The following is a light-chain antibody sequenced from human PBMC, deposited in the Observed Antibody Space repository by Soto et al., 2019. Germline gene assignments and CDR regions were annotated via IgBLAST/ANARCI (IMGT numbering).Light chain of an antibody. V-gene: IGLV2-11*01. Sequence: QSVLTQPHSVSGSPGQSVTISCTGTSSDVGGYKHVSWYQHHPGKAPKLIIYDVTERPSGVPDRFSGSRSGNTASLTISGLQAEDEADYYCCSYTGSSSYVFGIGTKVTLL. CDR3: CSYTGSSSYV. J-gene: IGLJ1*01. CDR2: DVT. CDR1: SSDVGGYKH.